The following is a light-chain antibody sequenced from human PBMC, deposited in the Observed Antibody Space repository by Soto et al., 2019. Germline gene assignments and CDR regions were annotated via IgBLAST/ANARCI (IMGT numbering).Light chain of an antibody. CDR2: GAS. CDR3: HQYGVSPVT. J-gene: IGKJ1*01. Sequence: EIVLTQSPGTLSLSPGERATLACRASQGVDNYLAWYQQKPLQAPRLHIYGASSRATGIPDRFSGSGYGTDFTLTISRLEPADFAVYYCHQYGVSPVTFGQGTTVEIK. CDR1: QGVDNY. V-gene: IGKV3-20*01.